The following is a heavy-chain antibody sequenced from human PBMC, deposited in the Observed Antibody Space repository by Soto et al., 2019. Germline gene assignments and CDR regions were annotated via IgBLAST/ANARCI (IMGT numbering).Heavy chain of an antibody. V-gene: IGHV4-31*03. D-gene: IGHD3-10*01. CDR3: ARDLRGRRSGRFDP. CDR1: GDPITSGGFY. J-gene: IGHJ5*02. Sequence: QVQLQESGPGLVKPSETLSLTCTLSGDPITSGGFYWTWIRQHPAKGLEWIGYIYYSGVTYYNPSLTSRATISVDTSKNQFSPNLSSVSAADTAMYYCARDLRGRRSGRFDPWGQGTLVTVSS. CDR2: IYYSGVT.